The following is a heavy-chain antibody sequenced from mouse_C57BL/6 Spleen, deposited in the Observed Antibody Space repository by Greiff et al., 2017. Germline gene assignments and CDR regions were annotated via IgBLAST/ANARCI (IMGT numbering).Heavy chain of an antibody. J-gene: IGHJ2*01. CDR3: ARKITGTYYFDY. Sequence: VQLQQPGAELVRPGSSVKLSCKASGYTFTSYWMHWVKQRPIQGLEWIGNIDPSDSETHYNQKFKDKATLTVDKSSSTAYMQLSSLTSEDSAVYYCARKITGTYYFDYWGQGTTLTVSS. V-gene: IGHV1-52*01. D-gene: IGHD4-1*01. CDR2: IDPSDSET. CDR1: GYTFTSYW.